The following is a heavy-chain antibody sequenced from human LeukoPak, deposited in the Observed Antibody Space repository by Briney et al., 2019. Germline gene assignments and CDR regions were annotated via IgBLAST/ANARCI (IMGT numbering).Heavy chain of an antibody. CDR1: GGSFSGYY. CDR3: ARGEMATIADY. D-gene: IGHD5-24*01. Sequence: SETLSLTCAVYGGSFSGYYWSWIRQPPGKGLEWIGYIYYSGSTNYNPSLKSRVTISVDTSKNQFSLKLSSVTAADTAVYYCARGEMATIADYWGQGTLVTVSS. CDR2: IYYSGST. V-gene: IGHV4-59*01. J-gene: IGHJ4*02.